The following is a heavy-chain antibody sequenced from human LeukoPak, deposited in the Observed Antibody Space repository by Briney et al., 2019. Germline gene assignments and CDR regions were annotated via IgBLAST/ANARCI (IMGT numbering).Heavy chain of an antibody. D-gene: IGHD3-10*01. CDR1: GFTFSSYS. J-gene: IGHJ4*02. CDR3: AKGGISWFGSDS. Sequence: GGSLRLSCAASGFTFSSYSMNWVRQAPGKGLEWVSSISSSSSYIYYADSVKGRFTISRDNAKNSLYLQMNSLRADDTAVYFCAKGGISWFGSDSWGQGTLVTVSS. CDR2: ISSSSSYI. V-gene: IGHV3-21*04.